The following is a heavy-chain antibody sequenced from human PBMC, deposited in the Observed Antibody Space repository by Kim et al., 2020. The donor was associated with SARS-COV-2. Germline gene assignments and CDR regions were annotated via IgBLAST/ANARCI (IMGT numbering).Heavy chain of an antibody. V-gene: IGHV1-18*01. J-gene: IGHJ4*02. D-gene: IGHD5-12*01. Sequence: NYAQKLQGRVTMTTDTSTSTAYMELRSLRSDDTAVYYCARSMVATGDFDYWGQGTLVTVSS. CDR3: ARSMVATGDFDY.